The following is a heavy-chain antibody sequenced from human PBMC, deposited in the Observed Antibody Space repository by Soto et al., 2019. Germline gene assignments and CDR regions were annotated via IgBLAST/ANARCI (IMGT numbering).Heavy chain of an antibody. J-gene: IGHJ1*01. V-gene: IGHV4-34*02. CDR3: ARGSELWSLGD. CDR1: GGSFSGFY. Sequence: QVQLKQWGAGLLKPSETLSLTCAVYGGSFSGFYWSWIRQPPGKGLEWIGEINHSGITNYSPSLTGRLSMSVDSSKNQFSLRLTSVTAADTAVYYCARGSELWSLGDWGKGTLVTVSS. D-gene: IGHD2-21*01. CDR2: INHSGIT.